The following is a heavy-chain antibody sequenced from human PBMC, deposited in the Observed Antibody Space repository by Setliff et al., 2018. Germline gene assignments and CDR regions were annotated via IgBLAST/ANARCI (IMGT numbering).Heavy chain of an antibody. CDR1: RFTFSSYY. D-gene: IGHD6-19*01. CDR3: ARAPFSSGWYGGWEYYFDY. J-gene: IGHJ4*02. CDR2: ISSTSTYI. Sequence: GGSLRLSCVASRFTFSSYYMNWVRQAPGKGLKWVSSISSTSTYIYYADSVKGRFTISRDNARNSLYLQMNSLRAEDTAVYYCARAPFSSGWYGGWEYYFDYWGQGTQVTVSS. V-gene: IGHV3-21*01.